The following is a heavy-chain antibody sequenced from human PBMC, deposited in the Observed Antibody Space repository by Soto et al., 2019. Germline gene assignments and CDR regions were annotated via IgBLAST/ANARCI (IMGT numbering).Heavy chain of an antibody. CDR2: MNPNSGNT. V-gene: IGHV1-8*01. CDR1: GYTFTSYD. CDR3: ARDYYYDSSGSPGWFDP. D-gene: IGHD3-22*01. J-gene: IGHJ5*02. Sequence: ASVKVSCKASGYTFTSYDINWVRQATGQGLEWMGWMNPNSGNTGYAQKFQGRVTMTRDKSMSTAYMELSSLRSEDTAVYYCARDYYYDSSGSPGWFDPWGQGTLVTVSS.